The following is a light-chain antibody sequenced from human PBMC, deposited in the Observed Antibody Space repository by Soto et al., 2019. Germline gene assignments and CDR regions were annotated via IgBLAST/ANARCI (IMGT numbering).Light chain of an antibody. CDR3: QQYGSSLTWT. CDR1: QSVNHW. Sequence: TQYPSTLSASIGERVTISCRASQSVNHWLAWYQQRPGQPPRLLIYRASSRATGIPARFSGSGSGTDFTLTISRLEPEDFAVYYCQQYGSSLTWTFGQGAKV. CDR2: RAS. V-gene: IGKV3-20*01. J-gene: IGKJ1*01.